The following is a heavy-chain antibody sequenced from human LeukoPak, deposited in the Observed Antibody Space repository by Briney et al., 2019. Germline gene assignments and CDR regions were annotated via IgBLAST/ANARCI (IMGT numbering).Heavy chain of an antibody. CDR1: GFTFSSHS. CDR3: ARGGYNWDTDAGWFDP. J-gene: IGHJ5*02. V-gene: IGHV3-23*01. CDR2: ISGSGESK. D-gene: IGHD1/OR15-1a*01. Sequence: GGSLRLSCAASGFTFSSHSMNWVRQVAGKGLEWVSGISGSGESKFYADSVKGRFTVSRDNSKNTLYLQMNSLRVEDTAVYYCARGGYNWDTDAGWFDPWGLGTLVTVSS.